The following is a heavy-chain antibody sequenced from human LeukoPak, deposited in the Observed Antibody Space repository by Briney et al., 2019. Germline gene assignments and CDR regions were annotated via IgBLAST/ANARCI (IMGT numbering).Heavy chain of an antibody. V-gene: IGHV1-2*02. CDR3: ATAKYSSGWYGAFDI. J-gene: IGHJ3*02. D-gene: IGHD6-19*01. CDR1: GYTFTGYY. Sequence: ASVKVSCKASGYTFTGYYIHWVRQAPGQGLEWMGWINPNSGGTNYAQKFQGRVTMTEDTSTDTAYMELSSLRSEDTAVYYCATAKYSSGWYGAFDIWGQGTMVTVSS. CDR2: INPNSGGT.